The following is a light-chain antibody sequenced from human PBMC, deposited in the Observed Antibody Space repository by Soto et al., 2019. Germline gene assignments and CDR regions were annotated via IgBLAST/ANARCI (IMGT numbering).Light chain of an antibody. CDR1: SSDVGLYNL. Sequence: QSVLTQPASVSGSPGQSITISCTGTSSDVGLYNLVSWYQQHPGKAPKLIIYEVNERPSGISDRFSGSKSGNTASLTISGLQDEDEADYYCCSYVGSSILMFGGGTKVTVL. J-gene: IGLJ3*02. V-gene: IGLV2-23*02. CDR2: EVN. CDR3: CSYVGSSILM.